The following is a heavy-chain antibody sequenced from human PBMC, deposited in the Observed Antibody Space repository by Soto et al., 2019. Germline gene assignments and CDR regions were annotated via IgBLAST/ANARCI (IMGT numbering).Heavy chain of an antibody. CDR2: FIPIFGAA. J-gene: IGHJ6*02. V-gene: IGHV1-69*12. Sequence: QVQLVQSGAEVKKPGSSVKVSCKASGGTFSSYAISWVRKAAGPGLEWMGGFIPIFGAADYAQNFQGRVTIAADESTSTAYMELSSLRSEDTAVYYCASPRDNYYYNGMDVWGQGTTVTVSS. CDR3: ASPRDNYYYNGMDV. CDR1: GGTFSSYA. D-gene: IGHD3-10*01.